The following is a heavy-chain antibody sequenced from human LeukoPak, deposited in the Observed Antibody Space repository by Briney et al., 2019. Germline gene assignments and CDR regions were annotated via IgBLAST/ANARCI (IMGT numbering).Heavy chain of an antibody. CDR2: IKQDGSEK. D-gene: IGHD2-15*01. CDR3: ARDDPYDSDAFDI. V-gene: IGHV3-7*01. J-gene: IGHJ3*02. CDR1: GFTISSYW. Sequence: QSGGSLRLSCAASGFTISSYWMSWVRQAPGKGLEWVANIKQDGSEKYYVDSVKGRFTISRDNAKNSLYLQMNSLRAEDTAVYYCARDDPYDSDAFDIWGQGTMVTVSS.